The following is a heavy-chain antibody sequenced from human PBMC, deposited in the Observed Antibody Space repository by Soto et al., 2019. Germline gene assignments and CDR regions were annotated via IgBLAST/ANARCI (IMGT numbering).Heavy chain of an antibody. V-gene: IGHV3-23*01. D-gene: IGHD4-17*01. CDR3: AKDLRPDGVRDFDY. Sequence: GGSLRLSCAASGFTFSSYTMNWVRQAPGKGLEWVSGINSGGRTYYADSVKGRFTISRDDSKNTLYLQIISLRAEDTAVYYCAKDLRPDGVRDFDYWGQGTLVTVSS. J-gene: IGHJ4*02. CDR2: INSGGRT. CDR1: GFTFSSYT.